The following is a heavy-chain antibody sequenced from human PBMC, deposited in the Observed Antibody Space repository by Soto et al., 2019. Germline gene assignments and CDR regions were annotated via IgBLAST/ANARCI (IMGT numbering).Heavy chain of an antibody. CDR1: GGSISSGGYS. Sequence: PSKTLSLTCAVSGGSISSGGYSWSWIRQPPGKGLEWIGYIYHSGSTYYNPSLKSRVTISVNRSKNQFSLKLSSVTAADTAVYYCARGGAYCGGDCYYSGAFDIWGQGTMVTVSS. CDR3: ARGGAYCGGDCYYSGAFDI. D-gene: IGHD2-21*02. CDR2: IYHSGST. V-gene: IGHV4-30-2*01. J-gene: IGHJ3*02.